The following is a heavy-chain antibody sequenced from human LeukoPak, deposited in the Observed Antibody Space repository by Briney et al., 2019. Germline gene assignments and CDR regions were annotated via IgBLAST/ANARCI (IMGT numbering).Heavy chain of an antibody. Sequence: PGGSLRLSCAASGFTFSSYLMSWVRQAPGKGLEWVSFISTSGDNINFADSVKGRFTISRDNSKNTLYLQMNSLGAENSALHYFAKALGGHCGSGSCYRVLDYWGQGTLVTVSS. CDR3: AKALGGHCGSGSCYRVLDY. CDR1: GFTFSSYL. V-gene: IGHV3-23*01. J-gene: IGHJ4*02. D-gene: IGHD2-15*01. CDR2: ISTSGDNI.